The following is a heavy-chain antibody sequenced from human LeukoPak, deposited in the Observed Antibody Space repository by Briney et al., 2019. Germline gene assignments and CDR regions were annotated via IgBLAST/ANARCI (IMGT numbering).Heavy chain of an antibody. V-gene: IGHV3-30-3*01. CDR2: ISYDGSNK. Sequence: GRSLRLSCAASGFTFSSYAMRWVRQAPGKGLEWVAVISYDGSNKYYADSVKGRFTISRDNSKNTLYLQMNSLRAEETAVYYCARDQRYSSGWEFHLNYYYYGMDVWGQGNTVTVSS. CDR3: ARDQRYSSGWEFHLNYYYYGMDV. J-gene: IGHJ6*02. D-gene: IGHD6-19*01. CDR1: GFTFSSYA.